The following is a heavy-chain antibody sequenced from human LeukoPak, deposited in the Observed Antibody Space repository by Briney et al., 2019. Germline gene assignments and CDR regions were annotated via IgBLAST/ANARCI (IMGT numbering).Heavy chain of an antibody. CDR3: AREDIVVFNDAFDI. V-gene: IGHV4-4*02. J-gene: IGHJ3*02. CDR1: GGSISSSNW. Sequence: SETLSLTCAVSGGSISSSNWWSWIRQPPGKGLEWIGEIYHSGSTNYNPSLKSRVTISVDTSKNQFSLKLSSVTAADTAMYYCAREDIVVFNDAFDIWGQGTMVTVSS. D-gene: IGHD2-15*01. CDR2: IYHSGST.